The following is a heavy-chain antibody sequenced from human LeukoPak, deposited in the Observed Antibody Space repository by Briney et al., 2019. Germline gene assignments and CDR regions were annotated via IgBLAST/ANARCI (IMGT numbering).Heavy chain of an antibody. CDR2: IIPIFGTA. CDR3: ATWSSSWLYYFDY. V-gene: IGHV1-69*13. CDR1: GGTFSSYA. J-gene: IGHJ4*02. Sequence: ASVKVSCKASGGTFSSYAISWVRQAPGQGLEWMGGIIPIFGTANYAQKFQGRVTITADESTSTAYMEPSSLRSEDTAVYYCATWSSSWLYYFDYWGQGTLVTVSS. D-gene: IGHD6-13*01.